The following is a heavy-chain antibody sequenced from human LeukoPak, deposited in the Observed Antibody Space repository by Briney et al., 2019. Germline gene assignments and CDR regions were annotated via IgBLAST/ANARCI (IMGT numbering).Heavy chain of an antibody. Sequence: GGSLRLSCAASGFTFSSYGMHWVRQAPGKGLEWVAVIWYDGSNKYYADSVKGRFTISRDNSKNTLYLQMNSLRAEDTAVYYCAKDCKVGATLYYFDYWGQGTLVTVSS. CDR2: IWYDGSNK. D-gene: IGHD1-26*01. CDR3: AKDCKVGATLYYFDY. CDR1: GFTFSSYG. J-gene: IGHJ4*02. V-gene: IGHV3-33*06.